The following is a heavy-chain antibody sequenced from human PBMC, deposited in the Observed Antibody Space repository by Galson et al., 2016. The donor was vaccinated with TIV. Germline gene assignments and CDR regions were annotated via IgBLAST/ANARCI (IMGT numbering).Heavy chain of an antibody. CDR3: ATVAWFPGLSLDS. CDR2: FDPEAGRT. Sequence: SVKVSCKVSGYTLSDIAMHWVRQAPGEGLEWVGGFDPEAGRTIYAQKFHGRVTVTEGTATDTAYMELNNLRSDDTAVYYCATVAWFPGLSLDSWGQGTLVIVSS. V-gene: IGHV1-24*01. CDR1: GYTLSDIA. J-gene: IGHJ4*02. D-gene: IGHD3-22*01.